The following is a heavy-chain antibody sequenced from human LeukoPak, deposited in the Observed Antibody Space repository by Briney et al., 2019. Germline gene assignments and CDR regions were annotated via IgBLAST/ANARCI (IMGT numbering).Heavy chain of an antibody. J-gene: IGHJ4*02. V-gene: IGHV3-7*01. CDR3: ANSRHRYSSGWIAFDY. D-gene: IGHD6-19*01. Sequence: GGSLRLSCAASGFTFSSYWMSWVRQAPGKGLEWVANIKQDGSEKYYVDSVKGRFTISRDNAKNSLYLQMNSLRAEDTAVYYCANSRHRYSSGWIAFDYWGQGTLVTVSS. CDR1: GFTFSSYW. CDR2: IKQDGSEK.